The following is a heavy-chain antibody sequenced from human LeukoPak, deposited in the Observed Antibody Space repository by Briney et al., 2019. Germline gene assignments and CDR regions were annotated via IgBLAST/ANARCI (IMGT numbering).Heavy chain of an antibody. J-gene: IGHJ3*02. CDR1: GFTFSSYA. CDR3: ARDLSHDSSGWYPGAFDI. V-gene: IGHV3-30-3*01. Sequence: GGSLRLSCAASGFTFSSYAMHWVRQAPGKGLEWVAVISYDGSNKYYADSVKGRFTISRDNSKNTLYLQMNSLGAEDTAVYYCARDLSHDSSGWYPGAFDIWGQGTMVTVSS. CDR2: ISYDGSNK. D-gene: IGHD6-19*01.